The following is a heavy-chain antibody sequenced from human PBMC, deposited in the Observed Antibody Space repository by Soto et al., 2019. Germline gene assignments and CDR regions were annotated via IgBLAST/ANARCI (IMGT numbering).Heavy chain of an antibody. CDR1: GYTFTSYG. D-gene: IGHD2-15*01. J-gene: IGHJ4*02. Sequence: QVQLVQSGAEVKKPGASVKVSCKASGYTFTSYGISWVRQAPGQGLEWMGWISAYNGNTNYAQKLQGRVTMTTDTPTGTAYMELRSLRSDDPAVYYCAREHCSGGSCSHFDSGGQGPLVPVSS. CDR3: AREHCSGGSCSHFDS. CDR2: ISAYNGNT. V-gene: IGHV1-18*01.